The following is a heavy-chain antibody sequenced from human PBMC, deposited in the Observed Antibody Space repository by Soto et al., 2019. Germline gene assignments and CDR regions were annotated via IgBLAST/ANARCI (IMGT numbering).Heavy chain of an antibody. CDR3: ARHHDSREMDIDY. Sequence: SETLSLTCTVSGGSISSSSYYWGWIRQPPGKGLEWIGSIYYSGSTYYNPSLKSRVTISVDTSKNQFSLKLSSVTAADTAVYYCARHHDSREMDIDYWGQGTLVTVSS. V-gene: IGHV4-39*01. CDR1: GGSISSSSYY. J-gene: IGHJ4*02. D-gene: IGHD3-22*01. CDR2: IYYSGST.